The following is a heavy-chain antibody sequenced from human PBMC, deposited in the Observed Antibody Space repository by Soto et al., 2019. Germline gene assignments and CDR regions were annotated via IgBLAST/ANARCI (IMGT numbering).Heavy chain of an antibody. CDR2: IYWDDDK. Sequence: QITLKESGPTLVKPTQTLTLTCTFSGFSLSTSRVGVGWIRQPPGKALEWLALIYWDDDKRDSPSLKSRLTITKDTSKNQVVLTMTNMDAVDTGTYYCAHIWLSAVGPFCYFDLWGRGTLVTVSS. CDR3: AHIWLSAVGPFCYFDL. D-gene: IGHD6-13*01. CDR1: GFSLSTSRVG. J-gene: IGHJ2*01. V-gene: IGHV2-5*02.